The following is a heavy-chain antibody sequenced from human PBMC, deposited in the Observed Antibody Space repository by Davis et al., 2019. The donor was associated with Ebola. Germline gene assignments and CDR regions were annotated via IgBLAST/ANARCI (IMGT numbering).Heavy chain of an antibody. CDR3: AKLNTVTTWPVVGY. V-gene: IGHV3-48*01. CDR2: ISSSSSTI. D-gene: IGHD4-11*01. J-gene: IGHJ4*02. CDR1: GFTFSSYS. Sequence: GGSLRLSCAASGFTFSSYSMNWVRQAPGKGLEWVSYISSSSSTIYYADSVKGRFTISRDNSKNTLYLQMNSLRAEDTAVYYCAKLNTVTTWPVVGYWGQGTLVTVSS.